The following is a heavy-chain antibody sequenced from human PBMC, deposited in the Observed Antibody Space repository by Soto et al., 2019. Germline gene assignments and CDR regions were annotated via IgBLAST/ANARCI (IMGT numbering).Heavy chain of an antibody. V-gene: IGHV4-30-2*01. CDR1: GGSISSGGYS. D-gene: IGHD7-27*01. CDR3: ARRVTGGGERFDP. CDR2: IYHSGST. Sequence: PSETLSLTCAVSGGSISSGGYSWSWIRQPPGKGLEWIGYIYHSGSTYYNPSLKSRVTISVDRSKNQFSLKLSSVTATDTAVYYCARRVTGGGERFDPWGLGTLVTVSS. J-gene: IGHJ5*02.